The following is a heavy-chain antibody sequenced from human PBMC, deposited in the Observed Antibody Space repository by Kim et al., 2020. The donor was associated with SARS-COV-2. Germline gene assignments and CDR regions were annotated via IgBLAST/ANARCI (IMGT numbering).Heavy chain of an antibody. CDR1: GFSFSRYW. J-gene: IGHJ4*02. CDR2: TNQGESQR. CDR3: AADDYGPSSF. V-gene: IGHV3-7*03. Sequence: GGSLRLSCADSGFSFSRYWMSWVRQAPGKGLEWVANTNQGESQRYYVDSVKGRFTISRDNAKNSLFLQMNNLRVEDTDVYYCAADDYGPSSFGGQGTLVIVSS. D-gene: IGHD4-17*01.